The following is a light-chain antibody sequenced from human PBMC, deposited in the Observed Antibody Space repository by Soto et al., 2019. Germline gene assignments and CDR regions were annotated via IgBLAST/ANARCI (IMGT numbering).Light chain of an antibody. V-gene: IGKV3-11*01. CDR3: QQRSNWPLT. CDR1: QSVSHY. Sequence: EIVLTQSPATLSLSPGERATLSCRASQSVSHYLAWYQQKAGQPPRLLIYAASNRAAGIPARFSGSGSGTDFTLTISSLEPEDFAVYYCQQRSNWPLTFGGGTKVEIK. CDR2: AAS. J-gene: IGKJ4*01.